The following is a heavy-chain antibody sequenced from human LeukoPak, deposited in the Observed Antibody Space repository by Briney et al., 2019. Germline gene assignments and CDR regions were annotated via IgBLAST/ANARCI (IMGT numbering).Heavy chain of an antibody. Sequence: GGSLRLSCAASGFTFSSYSMNWVRQAPGKGLEWVSYISSSSSTIYYADSVKGRFTISRDNAKNSLYLQMNSLRAEDTAVYYCARDRGYYDYVWGSYRYSAYFDYWGQGTLVTVSS. V-gene: IGHV3-48*01. D-gene: IGHD3-16*02. CDR1: GFTFSSYS. J-gene: IGHJ4*02. CDR2: ISSSSSTI. CDR3: ARDRGYYDYVWGSYRYSAYFDY.